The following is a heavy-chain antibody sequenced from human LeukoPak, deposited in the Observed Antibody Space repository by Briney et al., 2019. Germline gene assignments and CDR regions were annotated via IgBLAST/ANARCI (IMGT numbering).Heavy chain of an antibody. D-gene: IGHD1-26*01. CDR3: AKHMRATNTYSFFGLDV. Sequence: PGRSLRLSCAATGFTFKDYGMHWVRQPPGKGLEWVSSINWNGGGTDYADSVKSRFTISRDNAKNSLYLQLSSLRPEDTALYYCAKHMRATNTYSFFGLDVWGQGTTVTVSS. V-gene: IGHV3-9*01. CDR1: GFTFKDYG. J-gene: IGHJ6*02. CDR2: INWNGGGT.